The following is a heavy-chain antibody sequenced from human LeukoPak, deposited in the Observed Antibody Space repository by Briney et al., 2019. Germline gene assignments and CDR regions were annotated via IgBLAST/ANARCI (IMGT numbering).Heavy chain of an antibody. D-gene: IGHD6-19*01. V-gene: IGHV4-34*01. J-gene: IGHJ6*03. CDR3: ARAPAGTLLHYYYYMDV. Sequence: SETLSLTCAVYGGSFSGYYWSWIRQPPGEGLEWIGEINHSGSTNYNPSLKSRVTISVDTSKNQFSLKLSSVTAADTAVYYCARAPAGTLLHYYYYMDVWGKGTTVTVSS. CDR2: INHSGST. CDR1: GGSFSGYY.